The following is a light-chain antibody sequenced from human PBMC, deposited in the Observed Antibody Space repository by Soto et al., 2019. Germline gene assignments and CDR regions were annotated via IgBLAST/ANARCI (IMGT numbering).Light chain of an antibody. CDR3: SSYAGSNNVL. V-gene: IGLV2-8*01. CDR2: EVS. CDR1: NSDVGGYNY. Sequence: QSVLTQPPSASGSPGQSVTISCTGTNSDVGGYNYVSWYQQHPGKAPKLMIYEVSKRPSGVPDRFSGSKSGNTASLTVSGLQAEDEADYYCSSYAGSNNVLFGGGTKLTVL. J-gene: IGLJ2*01.